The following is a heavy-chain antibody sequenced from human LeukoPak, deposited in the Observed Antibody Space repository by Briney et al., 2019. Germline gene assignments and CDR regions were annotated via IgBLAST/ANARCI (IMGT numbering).Heavy chain of an antibody. CDR1: GFTFSDYS. D-gene: IGHD2-21*01. J-gene: IGHJ4*02. CDR2: IIPSRGSI. V-gene: IGHV3-48*01. Sequence: GGSLRLSGAASGFTFSDYSRNWVRQAPGKGLEWLSYIIPSRGSIAYAYSVKGRFTIYSDSAKNSVYLQINNLRAEDTSVYYCARDGDWAFDYWGQGILVTVSS. CDR3: ARDGDWAFDY.